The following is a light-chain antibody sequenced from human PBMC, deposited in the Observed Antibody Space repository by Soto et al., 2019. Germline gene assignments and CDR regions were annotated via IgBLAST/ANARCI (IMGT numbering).Light chain of an antibody. CDR2: WAS. Sequence: DIVMTQSPDSLAVSLGERATIHCKSSQSVFYSSNNKNYLAWYQQKPGQPPKLLIYWASTRESGVPDRFSGSGSGTDFTLTISSLQAEDVAVSYCQQYYGSPLTFGGGTKVDIK. CDR3: QQYYGSPLT. V-gene: IGKV4-1*01. J-gene: IGKJ4*01. CDR1: QSVFYSSNNKNY.